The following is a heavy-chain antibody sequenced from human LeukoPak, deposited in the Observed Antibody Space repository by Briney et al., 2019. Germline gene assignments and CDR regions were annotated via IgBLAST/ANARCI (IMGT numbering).Heavy chain of an antibody. Sequence: SETLSLTCTVSGGSISSGSYYWSWIRQPAGKGLEWIGRIYTSGSTNYNPSLKSRVTISVDTSKNQFSLKLSSVTAADTAVYYCARYALPGWFDPWGQGTLVTVSS. D-gene: IGHD2-2*01. CDR3: ARYALPGWFDP. J-gene: IGHJ5*02. CDR2: IYTSGST. CDR1: GGSISSGSYY. V-gene: IGHV4-61*02.